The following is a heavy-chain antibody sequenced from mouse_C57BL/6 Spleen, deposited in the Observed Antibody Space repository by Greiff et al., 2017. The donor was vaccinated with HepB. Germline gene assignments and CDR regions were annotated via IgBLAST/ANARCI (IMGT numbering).Heavy chain of an antibody. CDR1: GYTFTSYW. V-gene: IGHV1-64*01. CDR2: IHPNSGST. CDR3: ARKGDMDDGYSWFAY. Sequence: QVQLQQPGAELVKPGASVKLSCKASGYTFTSYWMHWVKQRPGQGLEWIGMIHPNSGSTNYNEKFKSKATLTVDKSSSTAYMQLSSLTSEDSAVYYCARKGDMDDGYSWFAYWGQGTLVTVSA. J-gene: IGHJ3*01. D-gene: IGHD2-3*01.